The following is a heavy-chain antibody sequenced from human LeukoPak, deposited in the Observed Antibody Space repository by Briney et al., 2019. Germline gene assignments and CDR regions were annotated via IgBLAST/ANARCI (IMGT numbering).Heavy chain of an antibody. CDR1: GDSINSLDL. V-gene: IGHV4-4*02. Sequence: SETLSLTCTVSGDSINSLDLWSWVRQPPGKGLEWIGEMYLSGTTHSNPSVKSRVTISIDNSKNQFFLDLSSVTAADTAVYYCAGLVGRYSSGLYYYYFDYWGQGTLVTVSS. D-gene: IGHD3-22*01. J-gene: IGHJ4*02. CDR2: MYLSGTT. CDR3: AGLVGRYSSGLYYYYFDY.